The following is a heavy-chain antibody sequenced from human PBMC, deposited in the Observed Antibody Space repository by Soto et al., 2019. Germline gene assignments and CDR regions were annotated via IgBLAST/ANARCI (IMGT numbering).Heavy chain of an antibody. D-gene: IGHD1-1*01. CDR2: ISWNSGSI. CDR1: GFTFDDYA. J-gene: IGHJ3*02. Sequence: GGSLRLXCAASGFTFDDYAMHWVRQAPGKGLEWVSGISWNSGSIGYADSVKGRFTISRDNAKNSLYLQMNSLRAEDTALYYCAKDIVLDPLDAFDIWGQGTMVTVSS. V-gene: IGHV3-9*01. CDR3: AKDIVLDPLDAFDI.